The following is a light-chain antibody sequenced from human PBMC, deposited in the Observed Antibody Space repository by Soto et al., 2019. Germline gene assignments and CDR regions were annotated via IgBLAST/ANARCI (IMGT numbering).Light chain of an antibody. CDR2: DVS. CDR3: QQYHNYPVT. CDR1: QGISNH. J-gene: IGKJ4*01. Sequence: DIEMTQSPPSVSASVGDRVTITCRASQGISNHLAWFQLKPGKAPKSLIYDVSSLQSGVPSKFSGSVFGTDFTLTISSLQPEDFATYYCQQYHNYPVTFGGGTKVEIK. V-gene: IGKV1-16*02.